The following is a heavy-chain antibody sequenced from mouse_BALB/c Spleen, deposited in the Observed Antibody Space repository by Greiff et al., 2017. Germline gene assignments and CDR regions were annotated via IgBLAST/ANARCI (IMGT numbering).Heavy chain of an antibody. Sequence: EVKLMESGGGLVQPGGSLRLSCATSGFTFTDYYMSWVRQPPGKALEWLGFIRNKANGYTTEYSASVKGRFTISRDNSQSILYLQMNTLRAEDSATYYCARDISSLTGKAYWGQGTLVTVSA. V-gene: IGHV7-3*02. CDR1: GFTFTDYY. D-gene: IGHD4-1*01. CDR3: ARDISSLTGKAY. CDR2: IRNKANGYTT. J-gene: IGHJ3*01.